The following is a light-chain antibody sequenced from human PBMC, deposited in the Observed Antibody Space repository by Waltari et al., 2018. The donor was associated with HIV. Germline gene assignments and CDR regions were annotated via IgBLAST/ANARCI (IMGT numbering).Light chain of an antibody. V-gene: IGLV1-36*01. CDR3: AAWDDYLNGYV. J-gene: IGLJ1*01. Sequence: QSVLTQPPSVSEAPRQRVTISCSGSSSNIGNNDVNWYQQVPGKAPKLLIYLDDLLSSGVSDRFSGSKSGTSASLAIRGLQSEDEAEYYCAAWDDYLNGYVFGSGTKVTVL. CDR1: SSNIGNND. CDR2: LDD.